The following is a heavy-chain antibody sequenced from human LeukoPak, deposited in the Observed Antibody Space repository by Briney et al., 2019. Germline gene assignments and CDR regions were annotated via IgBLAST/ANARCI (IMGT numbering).Heavy chain of an antibody. CDR2: IYYSGST. Sequence: PSETLSLTCTVSGGSISSGDYYWSWIRQPPGKGLEWIGYIYYSGSTYYNPSLKSRVTISVDTSKNQFSLKLSSVTAADTAVYYCARGGYSYGTGIDYWGQGTLVTVSS. V-gene: IGHV4-30-4*08. CDR1: GGSISSGDYY. CDR3: ARGGYSYGTGIDY. J-gene: IGHJ4*02. D-gene: IGHD5-18*01.